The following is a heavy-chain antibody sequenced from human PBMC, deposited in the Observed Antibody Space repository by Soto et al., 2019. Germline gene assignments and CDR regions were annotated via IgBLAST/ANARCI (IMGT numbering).Heavy chain of an antibody. CDR3: ARVGQRYCSSTSCQFDY. J-gene: IGHJ4*02. V-gene: IGHV1-69*02. D-gene: IGHD2-2*01. Sequence: QVQLVQSGAEVKKPGSSVKVSCKASGGTFSSYTISWVRQAPGQGLEWLGRIIPILGIANYAQKFQGRVTITADKSTSTAYMELRSLRSEDTAVYYCARVGQRYCSSTSCQFDYWGQGTLVTVSA. CDR1: GGTFSSYT. CDR2: IIPILGIA.